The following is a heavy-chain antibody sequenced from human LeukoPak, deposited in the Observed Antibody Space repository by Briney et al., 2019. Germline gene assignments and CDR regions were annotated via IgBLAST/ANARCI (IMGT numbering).Heavy chain of an antibody. CDR1: GFTFSRHG. D-gene: IGHD3-16*01. CDR3: AKEGAWGNWYFDL. CDR2: IGDTGRAK. J-gene: IGHJ2*01. Sequence: GGSLRLSCAASGFTFSRHGMHWVRQAPGKGLEWVAVIGDTGRAKYYADSVKGRFTTSRDNSKNTLYLEMNSLRYEDTALYYCAKEGAWGNWYFDLWGRGTLVTVSS. V-gene: IGHV3-30*18.